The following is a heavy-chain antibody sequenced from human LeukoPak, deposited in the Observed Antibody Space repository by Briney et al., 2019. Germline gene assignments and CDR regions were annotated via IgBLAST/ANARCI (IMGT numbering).Heavy chain of an antibody. D-gene: IGHD1-26*01. CDR3: ARARGGSGSYIGTDY. J-gene: IGHJ4*02. Sequence: GGSLRLSCAASGFSFSSYDMNWVRQAPGKGLEWVSSISSSSSYIYYADSVKGRFTISRDNAKNSLYPQMNSLRAEDTAVYYCARARGGSGSYIGTDYWGQGTLVTVSS. CDR1: GFSFSSYD. V-gene: IGHV3-21*01. CDR2: ISSSSSYI.